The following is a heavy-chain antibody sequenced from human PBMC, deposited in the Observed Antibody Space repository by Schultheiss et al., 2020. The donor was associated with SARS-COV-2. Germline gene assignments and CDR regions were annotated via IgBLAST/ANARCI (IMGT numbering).Heavy chain of an antibody. CDR1: GGSFSSYY. J-gene: IGHJ4*02. CDR3: ASSQYNPKQQLVEEPFDY. D-gene: IGHD6-13*01. Sequence: SETLSLTFAVYGGSFSSYYWGWIRQPPGKGLEWIGYIYYSGNTYYNPSLKSRVTISVDTSKNQFSLKLSSVTAADTAVYYCASSQYNPKQQLVEEPFDYWGQGTLVTVSS. V-gene: IGHV4-59*01. CDR2: IYYSGNT.